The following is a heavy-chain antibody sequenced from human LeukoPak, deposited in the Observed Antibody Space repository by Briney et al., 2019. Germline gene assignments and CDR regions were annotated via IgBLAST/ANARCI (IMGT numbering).Heavy chain of an antibody. J-gene: IGHJ6*02. D-gene: IGHD2-21*02. CDR2: INPNSGGT. Sequence: ASVKVSCKASGYTFTGYYMHWVRQAPGQGLEWMGWINPNSGGTNYAQKFQGRVTMTRDTSISTAYMELSRLRSDDTAGDYWARELVVTAMPVAGNYGMDVWGQGTTV. CDR3: ARELVVTAMPVAGNYGMDV. CDR1: GYTFTGYY. V-gene: IGHV1-2*02.